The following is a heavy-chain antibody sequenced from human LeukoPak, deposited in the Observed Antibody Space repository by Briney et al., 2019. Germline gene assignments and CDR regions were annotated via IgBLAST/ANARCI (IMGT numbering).Heavy chain of an antibody. CDR1: GGSFSGYY. CDR3: ARGVDTAVVSGGYNWFDP. V-gene: IGHV4-59*10. D-gene: IGHD5-18*01. J-gene: IGHJ5*02. Sequence: SETLSLTCAVYGGSFSGYYWSWIRQPAGKGLEWIGHIYTSGSTNYNPSLKSRVTMSVDTSKNQFSLKLSSVTAADTAVYYCARGVDTAVVSGGYNWFDPWGQGTLVTVSS. CDR2: IYTSGST.